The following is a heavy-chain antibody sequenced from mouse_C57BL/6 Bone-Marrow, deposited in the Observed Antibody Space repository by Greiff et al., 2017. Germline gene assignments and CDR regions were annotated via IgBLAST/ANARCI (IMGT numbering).Heavy chain of an antibody. Sequence: DVQLVESGPGLVKPSQSLSLTCSVTGYSITSGYYWNWIRQFPGNKQEWMGYISYDGSNNYNPSLKNRISITRDTSKNQFFLKLNSVTTEDTATYYCASSSQFAYWGQGTLVTVSA. D-gene: IGHD6-2*01. J-gene: IGHJ3*01. CDR1: GYSITSGYY. CDR2: ISYDGSN. CDR3: ASSSQFAY. V-gene: IGHV3-6*01.